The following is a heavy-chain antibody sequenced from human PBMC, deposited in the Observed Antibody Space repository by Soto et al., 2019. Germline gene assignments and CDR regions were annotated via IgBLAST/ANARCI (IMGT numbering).Heavy chain of an antibody. CDR2: FDPEDGET. CDR1: GYTLTELS. J-gene: IGHJ6*02. D-gene: IGHD3-9*01. Sequence: QVQLVQSRAEVKKPAASVKVSCKVSGYTLTELSMHWVRQARGKGLEWMGGFDPEDGETIYAQKLQGRVIMTEDTSTDSAYMELSSLRSEVTAVYYCTTDTPGGLSFDWLQTGYYYGTDVWGQGTTVTVSS. V-gene: IGHV1-24*01. CDR3: TTDTPGGLSFDWLQTGYYYGTDV.